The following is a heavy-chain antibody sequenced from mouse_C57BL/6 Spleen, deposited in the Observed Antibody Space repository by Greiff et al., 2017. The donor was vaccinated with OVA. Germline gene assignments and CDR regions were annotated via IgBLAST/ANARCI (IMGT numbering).Heavy chain of an antibody. D-gene: IGHD1-1*01. CDR1: GFSFNTYA. V-gene: IGHV10-1*01. CDR3: VRPYYYGSSPWFAY. J-gene: IGHJ3*01. CDR2: IRSKSNNYAT. Sequence: EVKVVESGGGLVQPKGSLKLSCAASGFSFNTYAMNWVRQAPGKGLEWVARIRSKSNNYATYYADSVKDRFTISRDDSESMLYLQMNNLKTEDTAMYYCVRPYYYGSSPWFAYWGQGTLVTVSA.